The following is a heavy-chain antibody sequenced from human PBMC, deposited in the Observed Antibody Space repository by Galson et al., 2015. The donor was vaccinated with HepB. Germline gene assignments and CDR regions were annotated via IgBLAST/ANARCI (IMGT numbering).Heavy chain of an antibody. Sequence: ALRLSCAASGFTFSSYTMNWVRQAPGEGLEWVSSISSSTIYIFCADSVKGRFTISRDNAKNSLYLQMNSLRAEDTAVYYCARVGVAGTPFSENDYWGQGILVTVSS. CDR1: GFTFSSYT. J-gene: IGHJ4*02. V-gene: IGHV3-21*01. CDR2: ISSSTIYI. CDR3: ARVGVAGTPFSENDY. D-gene: IGHD6-19*01.